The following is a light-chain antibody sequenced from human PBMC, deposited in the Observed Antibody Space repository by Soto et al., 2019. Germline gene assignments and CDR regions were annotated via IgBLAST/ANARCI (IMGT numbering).Light chain of an antibody. V-gene: IGKV1-5*01. CDR2: DAS. Sequence: DIQMTQSPSTLSASVGDRVTITCRASQSISSWLAWYQQKPGKAPKVLIYDASSLESGVPSRFSGSGSGTEFTLTISSLQPDDFAAYYCQQYHTYSTFVQGTKVEIK. J-gene: IGKJ1*01. CDR1: QSISSW. CDR3: QQYHTYST.